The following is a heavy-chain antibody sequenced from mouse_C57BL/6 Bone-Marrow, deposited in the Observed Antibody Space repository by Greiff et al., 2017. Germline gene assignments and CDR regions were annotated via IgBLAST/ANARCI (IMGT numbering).Heavy chain of an antibody. J-gene: IGHJ2*01. Sequence: VHLVESGAELVRPGASVTLSCKASGYTFTDYEMHWVKQTPVHGLEWIGAIDPETGGTAYNQKFKGKAILTADKSSSTAYMELRSLTSEDSAVYYCTANDYWGQGTTLTVSS. CDR2: IDPETGGT. V-gene: IGHV1-15*01. CDR1: GYTFTDYE. CDR3: TANDY.